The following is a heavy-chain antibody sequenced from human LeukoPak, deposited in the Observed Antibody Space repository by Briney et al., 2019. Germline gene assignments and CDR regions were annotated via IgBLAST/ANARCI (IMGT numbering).Heavy chain of an antibody. CDR1: GYTFTGYY. Sequence: ASVKVSCKASGYTFTGYYMHWVRQAPGQGLEWMGWINPNSGGTNYAQKFQGWVTMTRGTSISTAYMELSRLRSDDTAVYYCARVGGGYCSGGSCFPYAAFDIWGQGTMVTVSS. CDR3: ARVGGGYCSGGSCFPYAAFDI. CDR2: INPNSGGT. J-gene: IGHJ3*02. D-gene: IGHD2-15*01. V-gene: IGHV1-2*04.